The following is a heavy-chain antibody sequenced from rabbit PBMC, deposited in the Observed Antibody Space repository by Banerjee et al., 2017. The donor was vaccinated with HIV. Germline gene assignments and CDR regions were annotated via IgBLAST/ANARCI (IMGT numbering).Heavy chain of an antibody. D-gene: IGHD6-1*01. J-gene: IGHJ3*01. CDR3: ARGAAGYGYASDL. Sequence: EEYVGDLVKHEGSLTLPFTAYGFSFSSRYWICWVRQAPGKGLELIACIYTGSGSTWYASWVNGRFTISKPSSTTVTLQMTSLTAADTATYFCARGAAGYGYASDLWGQGTLVTVS. CDR2: IYTGSGST. V-gene: IGHV1S45*01. CDR1: GFSFSSRYW.